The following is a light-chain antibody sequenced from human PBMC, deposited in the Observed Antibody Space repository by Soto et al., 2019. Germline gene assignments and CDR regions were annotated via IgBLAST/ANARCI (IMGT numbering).Light chain of an antibody. Sequence: EIVLAQSPGTLSLSPGERATLPCRASQSVNINYFAWYQQKSGQAPRLLIYGTSNRASGIPDRFSGSGSGTDFTLSISGLEPEDFAVYFCQQYANSRTFGQGTKVDIK. CDR1: QSVNINY. CDR3: QQYANSRT. CDR2: GTS. J-gene: IGKJ1*01. V-gene: IGKV3-20*01.